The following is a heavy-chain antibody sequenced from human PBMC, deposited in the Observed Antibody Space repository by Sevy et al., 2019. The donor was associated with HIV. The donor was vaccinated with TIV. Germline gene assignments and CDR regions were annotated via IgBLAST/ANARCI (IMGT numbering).Heavy chain of an antibody. CDR1: GFTFSNAW. V-gene: IGHV3-15*01. Sequence: GGSLRLSCAASGFTFSNAWMSWVRQAPGKGLEWVGRIKSKTDGGTTDYAAPVKGRFTISRDDSKNTWYLQMNSLKTEDTAVYYCTTDPGYCSGGSCYNDAFDIWGQGTMVTVSS. D-gene: IGHD2-15*01. J-gene: IGHJ3*02. CDR3: TTDPGYCSGGSCYNDAFDI. CDR2: IKSKTDGGTT.